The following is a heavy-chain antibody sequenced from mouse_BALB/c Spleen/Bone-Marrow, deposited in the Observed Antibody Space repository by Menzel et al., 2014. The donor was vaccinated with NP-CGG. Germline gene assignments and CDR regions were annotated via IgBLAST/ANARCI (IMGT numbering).Heavy chain of an antibody. Sequence: VQLQQSGAELVRPGTSVKVSCKASGYAFTNYLIEWVKQRPGQGLEWIGVINPGSGSSNYNENFKGKATLTADRSSSPCLLLLQSLTSDDPSGYFCGRSGSFGVGPFAFWGPGTLVTVSA. CDR3: GRSGSFGVGPFAF. V-gene: IGHV1-54*01. CDR1: GYAFTNYL. J-gene: IGHJ3*01. CDR2: INPGSGSS.